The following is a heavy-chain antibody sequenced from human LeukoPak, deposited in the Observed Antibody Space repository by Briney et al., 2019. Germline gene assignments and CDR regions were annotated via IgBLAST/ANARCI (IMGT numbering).Heavy chain of an antibody. V-gene: IGHV4-59*08. CDR3: ARLLYYVGAFDI. Sequence: ASETLSLTCTVSGGSISSYYWSWIWQPPGKGLEWIGYIYYSGSTNYNPSLKSRVTISVDTSKNQFSLKLSSVTAADTAVYYCARLLYYVGAFDIWGQGTMVTVSS. CDR2: IYYSGST. D-gene: IGHD3-22*01. J-gene: IGHJ3*02. CDR1: GGSISSYY.